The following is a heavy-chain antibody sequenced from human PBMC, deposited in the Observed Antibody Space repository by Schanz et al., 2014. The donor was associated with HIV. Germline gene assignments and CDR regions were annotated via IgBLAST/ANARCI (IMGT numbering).Heavy chain of an antibody. CDR2: IDHSGST. J-gene: IGHJ5*02. Sequence: WTWLRQPPGKGLEWIGEIDHSGSTNYNPSLKSRVTVAVDTSKNQFSLKMSPVTAADTAVYYCARGFLMVRDYDYIWGSDRYSGWFDPWGQGTLVTVSS. D-gene: IGHD3-16*02. CDR3: ARGFLMVRDYDYIWGSDRYSGWFDP. V-gene: IGHV4-34*01.